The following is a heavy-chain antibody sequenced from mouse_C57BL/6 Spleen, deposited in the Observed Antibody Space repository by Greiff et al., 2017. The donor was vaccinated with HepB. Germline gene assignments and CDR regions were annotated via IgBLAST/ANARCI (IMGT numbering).Heavy chain of an antibody. CDR1: GYTFTSYW. J-gene: IGHJ2*01. CDR2: IHTNSGST. CDR3: ASSGFTTEDYFYY. D-gene: IGHD1-1*01. Sequence: QVQLQQPGAELVKPGASVKLSCKASGYTFTSYWMHWVKQRPGQGLEWIGMIHTNSGSTNYNEKFKSKATLTVDKSSSTAYMQLSSLTSEDSAVYYCASSGFTTEDYFYYWGHCTTLTVSS. V-gene: IGHV1-64*01.